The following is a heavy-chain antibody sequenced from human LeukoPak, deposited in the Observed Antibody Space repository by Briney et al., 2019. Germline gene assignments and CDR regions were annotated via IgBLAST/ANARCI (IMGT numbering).Heavy chain of an antibody. CDR2: IKQDGTEK. CDR1: GFTFSSYW. CDR3: ARDVRPDY. J-gene: IGHJ4*02. Sequence: PGRSLRLSCAASGFTFSSYWTSWVRQAPGEGLEWVANIKQDGTEKYYMDSVKGRFSISRDNAKNSLYLQMNALRAEDTTVYYCARDVRPDYWGQGTLVTVST. D-gene: IGHD6-6*01. V-gene: IGHV3-7*04.